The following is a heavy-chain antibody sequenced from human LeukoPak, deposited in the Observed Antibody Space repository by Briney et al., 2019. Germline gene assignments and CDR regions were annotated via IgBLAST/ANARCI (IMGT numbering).Heavy chain of an antibody. D-gene: IGHD3-10*01. CDR1: GFTVRSNY. CDR3: ARVRITMVRGSNSFYYMDV. Sequence: GGSLRLSCAASGFTVRSNYMTWVRQAPGKGLEWVSIIHTDGSTFYADSVKGRFTISRDNSKNTADLQINSLRAGDTAVYYCARVRITMVRGSNSFYYMDVWGKGTTVTVSS. CDR2: IHTDGST. J-gene: IGHJ6*03. V-gene: IGHV3-53*01.